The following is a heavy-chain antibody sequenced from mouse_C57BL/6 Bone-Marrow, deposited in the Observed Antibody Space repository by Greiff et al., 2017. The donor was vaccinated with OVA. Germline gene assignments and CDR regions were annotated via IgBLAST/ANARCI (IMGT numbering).Heavy chain of an antibody. CDR1: GFTFSSYG. D-gene: IGHD1-1*01. CDR3: ATPDYGSRRFAY. V-gene: IGHV5-6*02. Sequence: DVMLVESGGDLVKPGGSLKLSCAASGFTFSSYGMSWVRQTPDKRLEWVATISSGGSYTYYPDSVKGRFTISRDNAKNTLYLQMSSLKSEDTAMYYCATPDYGSRRFAYWGQGTLVTVSA. J-gene: IGHJ3*01. CDR2: ISSGGSYT.